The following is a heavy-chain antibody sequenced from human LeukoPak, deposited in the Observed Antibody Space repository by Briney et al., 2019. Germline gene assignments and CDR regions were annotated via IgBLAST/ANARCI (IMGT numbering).Heavy chain of an antibody. V-gene: IGHV4-59*01. Sequence: PSETLSLTCTVSGGSISSYYWSWVRQPPGKGLEWIGYIYYSGSTNHNPSLKSRVTISVDTSKNQFSLKLSSVTAADTAVYYCARGSKQWLLPDAFDIWGQGTMVTVSS. J-gene: IGHJ3*02. CDR1: GGSISSYY. D-gene: IGHD6-19*01. CDR2: IYYSGST. CDR3: ARGSKQWLLPDAFDI.